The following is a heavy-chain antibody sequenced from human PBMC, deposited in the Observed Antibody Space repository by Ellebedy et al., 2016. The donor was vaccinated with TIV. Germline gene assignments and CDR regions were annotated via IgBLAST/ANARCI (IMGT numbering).Heavy chain of an antibody. Sequence: PGGSLRLSCGASGFTFRRYTMHRVRQAPGKGLEWVAVVSNDGSNRHYAASVKGPFTISRDNSESTLYLQLNSLTPKDTAVYYWTRLGEPAQNSRFYHDYYYGMDVWGQGTTVTVSS. CDR1: GFTFRRYT. CDR2: VSNDGSNR. CDR3: TRLGEPAQNSRFYHDYYYGMDV. V-gene: IGHV3-30*03. J-gene: IGHJ6*02. D-gene: IGHD3-16*01.